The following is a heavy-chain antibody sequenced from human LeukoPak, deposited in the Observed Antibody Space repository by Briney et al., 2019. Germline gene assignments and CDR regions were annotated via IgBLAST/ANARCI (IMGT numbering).Heavy chain of an antibody. CDR3: AKAASGSYYKIDY. CDR1: GFTFSSYG. J-gene: IGHJ4*02. V-gene: IGHV3-30*18. Sequence: GRSLRLSCAASGFTFSSYGMHWVRQAPGKGLEWVAVISYDGSNKYYADSVKGRFTISRDNSKNTMYLQMNSLRAEDTAVYYCAKAASGSYYKIDYWGQGILVTVSS. D-gene: IGHD3-10*01. CDR2: ISYDGSNK.